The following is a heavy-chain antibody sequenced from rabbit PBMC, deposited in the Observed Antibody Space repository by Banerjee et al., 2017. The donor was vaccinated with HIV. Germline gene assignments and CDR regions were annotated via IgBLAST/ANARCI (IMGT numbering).Heavy chain of an antibody. CDR3: ARDLAGVIGWNFDL. V-gene: IGHV1S45*01. CDR1: GFSFSNKYV. J-gene: IGHJ4*01. Sequence: QEQLEESGGDLVKPEGSLTLTCTASGFSFSNKYVMCWVRQAPGKGLEWIACIHVGSSGSTYYASWAKGRFTISKTSSTTVTLQMTSLTAADTATYFCARDLAGVIGWNFDLWGPGTLVTVS. D-gene: IGHD4-1*01. CDR2: IHVGSSGST.